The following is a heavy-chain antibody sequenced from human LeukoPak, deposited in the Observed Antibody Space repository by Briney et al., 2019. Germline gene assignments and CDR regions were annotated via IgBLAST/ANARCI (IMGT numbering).Heavy chain of an antibody. CDR1: GGSISSYY. CDR3: AINRAVYGPAEYFQH. Sequence: SETLSLTCTVSGGSISSYYWSWIRQPAGKGLEWIGRIYTSGSTNYNPSLKSRVTISVDKSKNQFSLKLSSVTAADTAVYYCAINRAVYGPAEYFQHWGQGTLVTASS. J-gene: IGHJ1*01. CDR2: IYTSGST. V-gene: IGHV4-4*07. D-gene: IGHD1-14*01.